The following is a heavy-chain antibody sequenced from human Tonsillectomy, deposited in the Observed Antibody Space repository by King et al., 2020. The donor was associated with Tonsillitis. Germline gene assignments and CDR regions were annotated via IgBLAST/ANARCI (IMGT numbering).Heavy chain of an antibody. V-gene: IGHV3-21*01. D-gene: IGHD5-12*01. CDR1: GFTFSTYI. J-gene: IGHJ4*02. CDR2: ISSSSSYM. CDR3: ATSIVATDAYFDY. Sequence: VQLVESGGGLVKPGGSLRLSCAASGFTFSTYIMNWVRQAPGKGLEWVSSISSSSSYMYYADSVKGRFTISRDNAKNSLYLQMNSLRAEDTAVYYCATSIVATDAYFDYWGQGTLVTVSS.